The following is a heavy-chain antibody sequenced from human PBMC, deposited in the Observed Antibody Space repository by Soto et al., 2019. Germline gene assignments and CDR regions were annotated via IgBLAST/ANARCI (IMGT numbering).Heavy chain of an antibody. V-gene: IGHV3-21*01. CDR2: ISSSSYI. CDR3: ARMVPAPGRPFDI. D-gene: IGHD1-26*01. CDR1: GFTCSSYS. Sequence: PGGSLRLSCAASGFTCSSYSRNWVRQAPGKGLEWVSSISSSSYIYYADSVKGRFTISRDNAKNSLYLQMNSLRAEDTAVYYCARMVPAPGRPFDIWGQGTMVTVSS. J-gene: IGHJ3*02.